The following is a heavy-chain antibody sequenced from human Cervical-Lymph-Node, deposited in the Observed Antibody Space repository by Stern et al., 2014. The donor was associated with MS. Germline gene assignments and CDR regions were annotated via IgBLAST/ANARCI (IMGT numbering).Heavy chain of an antibody. D-gene: IGHD2-15*01. CDR2: ISAYNCNT. J-gene: IGHJ3*02. Sequence: QVEMGRSGAEVKTNGDSVKGCCKASGYKFTRYGNSWVRKAHGQGVEWMGWISAYNCNTNYAQKLQVIVTMTTDTSTSTPYMELRSLRSDDTAVYYCARGLLGSENAFDIWGQGTMVTVSS. V-gene: IGHV1-18*01. CDR1: GYKFTRYG. CDR3: ARGLLGSENAFDI.